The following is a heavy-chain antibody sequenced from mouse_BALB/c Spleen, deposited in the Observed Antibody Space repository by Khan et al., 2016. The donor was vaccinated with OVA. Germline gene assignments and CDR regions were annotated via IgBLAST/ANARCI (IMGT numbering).Heavy chain of an antibody. CDR3: AIGLTY. J-gene: IGHJ3*01. CDR2: ISYSGRT. V-gene: IGHV3-2*02. CDR1: GYSITSDYA. D-gene: IGHD3-1*01. Sequence: EVQLVESGPGLVKPSQSLSLTCTVTGYSITSDYAWNWIRQFPGNKLEWMGYISYSGRTSYNPSLKSRISITRDTSKNQFFLQLNSVTTEDTATCYCAIGLTYWGQGTLVTVSS.